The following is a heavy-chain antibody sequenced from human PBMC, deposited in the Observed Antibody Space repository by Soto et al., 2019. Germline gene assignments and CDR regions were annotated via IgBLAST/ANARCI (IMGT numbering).Heavy chain of an antibody. J-gene: IGHJ6*02. CDR3: ASPIVATMEGLYYYYGMDV. V-gene: IGHV1-69*13. D-gene: IGHD5-12*01. Sequence: SVKVSCKASGGTFSSYAISWARQAPGQGLEWMGGIIPIFGTANYAQKFQGRVTVTADESTSTAYMELSSLRSEDTAVYYCASPIVATMEGLYYYYGMDVWGQGTTVTVSS. CDR2: IIPIFGTA. CDR1: GGTFSSYA.